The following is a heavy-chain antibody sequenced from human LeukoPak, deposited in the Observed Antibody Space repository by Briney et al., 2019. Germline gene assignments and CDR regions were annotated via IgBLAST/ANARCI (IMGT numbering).Heavy chain of an antibody. CDR2: INHSGST. V-gene: IGHV4-34*01. CDR3: ARGGLGYCSSTSCYGWAFDI. CDR1: GGSFSGYY. D-gene: IGHD2-2*01. J-gene: IGHJ3*02. Sequence: SETLSLTCAVYGGSFSGYYWSWIRQPPGKGLEWIGEINHSGSTNYNPSLKSRVTISVDTSKNQFSLKLSSVTAADTAVYYCARGGLGYCSSTSCYGWAFDIWGQGTMVTVSS.